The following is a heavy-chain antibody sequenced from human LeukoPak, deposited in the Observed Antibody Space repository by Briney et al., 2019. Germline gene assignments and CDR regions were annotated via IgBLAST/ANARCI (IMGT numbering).Heavy chain of an antibody. CDR2: IYHSGST. Sequence: SETLSLTCTVSGGSISSSSYYWGWIRQPPGKGLEWIGSIYHSGSTNYNPSLKSRVTISVDTSKNQFSLKLSSVTAADTAVYYCARGGRGAPTDYWGQGTLVTVSS. CDR3: ARGGRGAPTDY. J-gene: IGHJ4*02. CDR1: GGSISSSSYY. V-gene: IGHV4-39*07. D-gene: IGHD1-26*01.